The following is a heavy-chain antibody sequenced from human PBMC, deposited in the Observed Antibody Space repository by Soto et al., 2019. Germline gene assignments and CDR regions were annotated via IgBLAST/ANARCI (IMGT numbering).Heavy chain of an antibody. CDR3: ARGRKSVDTAMVG. D-gene: IGHD5-18*01. CDR1: GFTFSSYW. CDR2: IKQDGSEK. Sequence: GGSLRLSCAASGFTFSSYWMSWVRQAPGKGLEWVANIKQDGSEKYYVDSVKGRFTISRDNAKNSLYLQMNSLRAEDTAVYYCARGRKSVDTAMVGGGQGTLVTVSS. J-gene: IGHJ4*02. V-gene: IGHV3-7*05.